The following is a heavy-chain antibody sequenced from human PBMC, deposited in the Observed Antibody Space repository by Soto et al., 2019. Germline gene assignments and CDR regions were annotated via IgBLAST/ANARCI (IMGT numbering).Heavy chain of an antibody. CDR2: ISAHNGNT. Sequence: QVHLVQSGAEVKKPGASVKVSCKASGYTFTSYGITWVRQAPGQGLEWMGWISAHNGNTDSAQKLQGRVIVTRDTSTNTAYMELRSLRSDDTAVYYCARGRYGDYWGQGALVTVSS. CDR1: GYTFTSYG. V-gene: IGHV1-18*01. D-gene: IGHD1-1*01. CDR3: ARGRYGDY. J-gene: IGHJ4*02.